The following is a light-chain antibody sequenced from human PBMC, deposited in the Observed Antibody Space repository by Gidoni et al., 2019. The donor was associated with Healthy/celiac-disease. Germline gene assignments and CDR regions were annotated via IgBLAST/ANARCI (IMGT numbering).Light chain of an antibody. CDR3: MQARQTPRT. Sequence: DIVITQSPLSLPVTPGEPASISCRSSQSLLHSNGYNYLDWYLQKPGQSPQLLIYLGANRASGVPYRFSGSGSGTDFTLKISRVEAEDVGVYYCMQARQTPRTFGQGTKVEIK. J-gene: IGKJ1*01. V-gene: IGKV2-28*01. CDR2: LGA. CDR1: QSLLHSNGYNY.